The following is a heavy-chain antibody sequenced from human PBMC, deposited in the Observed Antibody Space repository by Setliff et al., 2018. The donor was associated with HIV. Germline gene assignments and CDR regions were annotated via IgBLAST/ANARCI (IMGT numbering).Heavy chain of an antibody. V-gene: IGHV4-39*01. CDR3: ASPRGYCSGGTCHFWYFDL. CDR2: IYYSGST. Sequence: SETLSLTCTVSGGSISSSSYYWGWIRQPPGKGLEWIGSIYYSGSTYYNPSLKSRVTISVDTSKNQFSLKLSSVTAADTAVYYCASPRGYCSGGTCHFWYFDLWGRGTLVTVSS. D-gene: IGHD2-15*01. CDR1: GGSISSSSYY. J-gene: IGHJ2*01.